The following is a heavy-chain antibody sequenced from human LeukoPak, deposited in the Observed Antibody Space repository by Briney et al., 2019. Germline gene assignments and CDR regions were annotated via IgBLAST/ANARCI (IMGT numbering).Heavy chain of an antibody. CDR3: ASGATTASMGFDY. CDR2: IYPGDSDT. Sequence: GESLTISCKGSGYSFTSYWIGWVRQMPGKGLEWMGIIYPGDSDTRYSPSFQGQVTISADKSISTAYLQWSSLKASDTAMYYCASGATTASMGFDYWGQGTLVTVSS. J-gene: IGHJ4*02. V-gene: IGHV5-51*01. D-gene: IGHD1-26*01. CDR1: GYSFTSYW.